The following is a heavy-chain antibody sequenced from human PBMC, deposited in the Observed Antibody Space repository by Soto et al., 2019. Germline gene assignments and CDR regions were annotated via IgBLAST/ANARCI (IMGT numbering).Heavy chain of an antibody. Sequence: SVTVSCKASGGTFSSYAIIWVRQAPGQGLEWMGGIIPIFGTANYAQKVQGRVTITADESTSTAYMELSSLRSEDTAVYYCARELLFGYTDMAWGQGTLVTVSS. J-gene: IGHJ5*02. CDR2: IIPIFGTA. D-gene: IGHD5-12*01. CDR1: GGTFSSYA. CDR3: ARELLFGYTDMA. V-gene: IGHV1-69*13.